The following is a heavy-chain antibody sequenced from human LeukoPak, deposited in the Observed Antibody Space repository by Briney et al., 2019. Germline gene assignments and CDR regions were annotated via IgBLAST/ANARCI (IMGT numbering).Heavy chain of an antibody. Sequence: GASVTVSFKASGYTCTGYYRHWVRQAPGQGLEWMVWINPNSGGTNYAQKFQGRVTRTRDTSISTAYMEPSRLRSDATAVYYCARNYASSGYVMDVWGKGTTVAVSS. CDR2: INPNSGGT. J-gene: IGHJ6*04. CDR1: GYTCTGYY. CDR3: ARNYASSGYVMDV. D-gene: IGHD3-22*01. V-gene: IGHV1-2*02.